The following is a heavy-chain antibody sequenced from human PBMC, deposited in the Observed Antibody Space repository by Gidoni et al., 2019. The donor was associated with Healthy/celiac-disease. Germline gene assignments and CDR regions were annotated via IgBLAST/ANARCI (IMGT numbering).Heavy chain of an antibody. CDR1: GFTFSNAW. J-gene: IGHJ4*02. D-gene: IGHD6-13*01. Sequence: EVQLVESGGGLVTPGGSLRLSCAASGFTFSNAWMSWVRQAPGKGREWVGRIKSKTEGGTTDYAAPVKGRFTIARDDSKNTLYLQMNSLKTEDTAVYYCTTDWAAGSFDYWGQGTLVTVSS. CDR2: IKSKTEGGTT. V-gene: IGHV3-15*01. CDR3: TTDWAAGSFDY.